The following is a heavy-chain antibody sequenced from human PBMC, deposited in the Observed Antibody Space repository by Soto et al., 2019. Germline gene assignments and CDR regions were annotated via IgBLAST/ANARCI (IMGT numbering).Heavy chain of an antibody. J-gene: IGHJ3*02. V-gene: IGHV3-23*01. CDR3: AQASRMTTPYGGPYDAFDI. Sequence: GWSLRLSCAASGFTFSSYAMSWVRQAPGKGLEWVSAISGSGGSTYYADSVKGRFTISRDNSKNTLYLQMNSLRAEDTAVYYCAQASRMTTPYGGPYDAFDIWGQGTMGTVSS. D-gene: IGHD4-17*01. CDR2: ISGSGGST. CDR1: GFTFSSYA.